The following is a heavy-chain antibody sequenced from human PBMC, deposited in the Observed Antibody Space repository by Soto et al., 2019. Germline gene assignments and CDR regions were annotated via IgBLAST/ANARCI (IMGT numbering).Heavy chain of an antibody. CDR3: AKARYYDSTGYLYYFDY. CDR2: ISGSGGST. J-gene: IGHJ4*02. Sequence: EVQLLESGGGLVQPGGSLRLSCAASGFTFSSYAMSWVRQAPGTGLEWVSSISGSGGSTYYADSVKGRFTISRDTSKNTIYMQMNSLRAEDTAVYYCAKARYYDSTGYLYYFDYWGQGTLVTVSS. CDR1: GFTFSSYA. D-gene: IGHD3-22*01. V-gene: IGHV3-23*01.